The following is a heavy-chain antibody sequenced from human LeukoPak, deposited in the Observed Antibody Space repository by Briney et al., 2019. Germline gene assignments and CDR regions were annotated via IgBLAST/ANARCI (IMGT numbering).Heavy chain of an antibody. Sequence: GASVKVSCKVSGYTLTELSMHWVRQAPGKGLEWMGGFDPEDGETIYAQKFQGRVTMTEDTSTDTAYMELSSLRSEDTAVYYCATRESYYYGSGSYFHWGQGTLVTVSS. V-gene: IGHV1-24*01. CDR1: GYTLTELS. D-gene: IGHD3-10*01. J-gene: IGHJ4*02. CDR2: FDPEDGET. CDR3: ATRESYYYGSGSYFH.